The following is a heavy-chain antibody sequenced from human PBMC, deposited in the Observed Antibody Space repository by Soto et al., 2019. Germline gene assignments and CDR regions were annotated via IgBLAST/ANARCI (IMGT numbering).Heavy chain of an antibody. D-gene: IGHD6-13*01. J-gene: IGHJ4*02. CDR1: GFSLSTSGVG. CDR2: IYWDDDK. Sequence: QITLKESGPTLVKPTQTLTLTCTFSGFSLSTSGVGVGWIRQPPGKALEWLAVIYWDDDKRYSPSLKSRLTITKDTSKNQVVVTMTDMDPADTATYYCGHRTRIEIATRSWYYFDQWGQGTLVTVSS. CDR3: GHRTRIEIATRSWYYFDQ. V-gene: IGHV2-5*02.